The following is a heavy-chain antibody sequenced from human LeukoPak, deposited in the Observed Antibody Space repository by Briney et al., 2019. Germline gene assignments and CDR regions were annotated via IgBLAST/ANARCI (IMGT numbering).Heavy chain of an antibody. CDR1: GYSFTTYW. Sequence: GESLKISCKGSGYSFTTYWIGWVRQMPGKGLEWMGIIYPGDSDTRYSPSFQGQVTISADKSISTAYLQWGSLKASDTAMYYCARHEYYSVSGSPDYWGQGTLATVSS. CDR2: IYPGDSDT. D-gene: IGHD3-10*01. CDR3: ARHEYYSVSGSPDY. V-gene: IGHV5-51*01. J-gene: IGHJ4*02.